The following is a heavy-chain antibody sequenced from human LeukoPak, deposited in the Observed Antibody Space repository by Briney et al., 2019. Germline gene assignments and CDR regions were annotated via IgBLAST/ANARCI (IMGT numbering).Heavy chain of an antibody. CDR3: AVRKGEAVAGTGINWFDP. V-gene: IGHV1-69*04. CDR1: GGTFSSYA. D-gene: IGHD6-19*01. J-gene: IGHJ5*02. CDR2: IIPIFGIA. Sequence: ASVKVSCKVSGGTFSSYAISWVRQAPGQGLEWMGRIIPIFGIANYAQKFQGRVTITADKSTSTAYMELSSLRPEDTAVYYCAVRKGEAVAGTGINWFDPWGQGTLVTVSS.